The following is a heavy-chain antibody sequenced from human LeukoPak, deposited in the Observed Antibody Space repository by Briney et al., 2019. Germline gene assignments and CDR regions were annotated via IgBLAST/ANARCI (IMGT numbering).Heavy chain of an antibody. J-gene: IGHJ4*02. CDR3: ARRYSSGIGGLTIDYFDY. V-gene: IGHV5-51*01. D-gene: IGHD1-26*01. CDR2: IYPGDSDT. CDR1: GYSFTSYW. Sequence: PGESLKISCKGSGYSFTSYWIGWVRQMPGKGLEWMGIIYPGDSDTRYSPSFQGQVTISADKSISTAYLQWSSLKASDTAIYYCARRYSSGIGGLTIDYFDYSGQGTLVTVSS.